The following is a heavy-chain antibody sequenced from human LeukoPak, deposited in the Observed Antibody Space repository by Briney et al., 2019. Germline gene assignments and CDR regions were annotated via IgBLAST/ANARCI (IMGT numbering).Heavy chain of an antibody. V-gene: IGHV5-51*01. D-gene: IGHD6-13*01. J-gene: IGHJ6*02. CDR3: ARLRYSSSWYGNVYYYYGMDV. Sequence: GESRKISCKGSGSGFTSYWIGWVRQMPGKGREWMGIIYPGDSDTRYSPSFQGQVTISADKSISTAYLQWSSLKASDTAMYYCARLRYSSSWYGNVYYYYGMDVWGQGTTVTVSS. CDR2: IYPGDSDT. CDR1: GSGFTSYW.